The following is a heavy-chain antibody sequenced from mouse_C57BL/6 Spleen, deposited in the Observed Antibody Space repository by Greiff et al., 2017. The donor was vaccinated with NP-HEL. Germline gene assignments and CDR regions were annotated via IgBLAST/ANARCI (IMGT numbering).Heavy chain of an antibody. Sequence: QVTLKESGPGILQPSQTLSLTCSFSGFSLSTFGMGVGWIRQPSGKGLEWLAHIWWDDDKYYNPALKSRLTISKDTSKNQVFLKIANVDTADTATYYCARIASNYDYDSYYFDYWGQGTTLTVSS. V-gene: IGHV8-8*01. CDR3: ARIASNYDYDSYYFDY. CDR1: GFSLSTFGMG. CDR2: IWWDDDK. D-gene: IGHD2-4*01. J-gene: IGHJ2*01.